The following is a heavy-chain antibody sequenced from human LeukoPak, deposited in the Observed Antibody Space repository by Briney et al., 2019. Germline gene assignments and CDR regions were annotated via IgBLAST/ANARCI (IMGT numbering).Heavy chain of an antibody. J-gene: IGHJ6*02. CDR1: GFIFSNYA. CDR2: IWYDGSNK. CDR3: ARDDRDYGDYYYYGMDV. D-gene: IGHD4-17*01. Sequence: GGSLRLSCAASGFIFSNYAMSWVRQAPGKGLEWVAVIWYDGSNKYYADSVKGRFTISRDNSKNTLYLQMNSLRAEDTAVYYCARDDRDYGDYYYYGMDVWGQGTTVTVSS. V-gene: IGHV3-33*01.